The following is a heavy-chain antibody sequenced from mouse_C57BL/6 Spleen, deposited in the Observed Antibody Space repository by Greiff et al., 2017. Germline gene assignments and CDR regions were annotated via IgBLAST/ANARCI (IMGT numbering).Heavy chain of an antibody. D-gene: IGHD2-13*01. Sequence: QVQLQQPGAELVRPGTSVKLSCKASGYTFTSYWMHWVKQRPGQGLEWIGVIDPSDSYTNYNQKFKGKATLTVDTSSSTAYMQLSSLTSEDSAVYYCARSHGDWDYWGQGTTLTVSS. J-gene: IGHJ2*01. CDR3: ARSHGDWDY. V-gene: IGHV1-59*01. CDR2: IDPSDSYT. CDR1: GYTFTSYW.